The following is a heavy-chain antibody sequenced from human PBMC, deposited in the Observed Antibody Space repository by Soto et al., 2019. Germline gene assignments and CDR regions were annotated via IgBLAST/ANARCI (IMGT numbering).Heavy chain of an antibody. J-gene: IGHJ4*02. V-gene: IGHV4-39*01. D-gene: IGHD3-10*01. CDR2: IYYSGST. CDR1: GGSISSSSYY. Sequence: PSETLSLTCTVSGGSISSSSYYWGWIRQPPGKGLEWIGSIYYSGSTYYNPSLKSRVTISVDTSKNQFSLKLSSVTAADPAVYYCARHSPPPPGPLTGFNYWGQGTLVTVSS. CDR3: ARHSPPPPGPLTGFNY.